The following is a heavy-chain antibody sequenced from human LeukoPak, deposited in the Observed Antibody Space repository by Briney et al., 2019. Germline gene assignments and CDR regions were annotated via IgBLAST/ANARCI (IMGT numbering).Heavy chain of an antibody. CDR2: ISSSGSTI. V-gene: IGHV3-11*01. D-gene: IGHD3-3*01. CDR1: GFTFSDYY. Sequence: SGGSLRLSCAASGFTFSDYYMSWIRQAPGKGLEWVSYISSSGSTIYYAHSVKGRFTISRDNAKNSLYLQMNSLRAEDTAVYYCARTPRLRRFLEWSSSAQVDYWGQGTLVTVSS. J-gene: IGHJ4*02. CDR3: ARTPRLRRFLEWSSSAQVDY.